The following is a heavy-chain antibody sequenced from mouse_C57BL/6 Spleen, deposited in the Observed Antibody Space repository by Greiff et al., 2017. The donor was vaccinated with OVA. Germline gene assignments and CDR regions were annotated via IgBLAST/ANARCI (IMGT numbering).Heavy chain of an antibody. J-gene: IGHJ4*01. CDR3: ARFYGSSYGTGTMDY. D-gene: IGHD1-1*01. Sequence: DVKLVESEGGLVQPGSSMKLSCTASGFTFSDYYLAWVRQVPEKGLEWVANINYDGSSTYYLDSLKSRFIISRDNAKNILYLQMSSLKSEDTATYYCARFYGSSYGTGTMDYWGQGTSVTVSS. CDR1: GFTFSDYY. CDR2: INYDGSST. V-gene: IGHV5-16*01.